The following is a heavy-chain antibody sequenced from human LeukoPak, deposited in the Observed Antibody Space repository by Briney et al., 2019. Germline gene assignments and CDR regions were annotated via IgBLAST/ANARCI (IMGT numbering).Heavy chain of an antibody. CDR1: GGSISSGSYY. J-gene: IGHJ4*02. V-gene: IGHV4-61*02. CDR2: IYTSGST. Sequence: PSETLSLTCTVSGGSISSGSYYWSWIRQPAGKGLEWIGRIYTSGSTNYNPSLKSRVTISVDTSKNQFSLKLSSVTAADTAVYYCARDAGPADYWGQGTLVTVSS. CDR3: ARDAGPADY.